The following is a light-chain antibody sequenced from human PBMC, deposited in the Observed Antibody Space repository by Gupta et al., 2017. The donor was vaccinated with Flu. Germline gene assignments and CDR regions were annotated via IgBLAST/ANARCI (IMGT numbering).Light chain of an antibody. Sequence: DIQMTQSPSSLSASVGDRVTITCRASQSISSYLNWYQQKPGKAPKLLIYAASSLQSGVPSRFSGSGSGTDFTLTINSLQPEDFATYYCQQSDSTQKTFGQGTKVEIK. CDR2: AAS. CDR3: QQSDSTQKT. V-gene: IGKV1-39*01. CDR1: QSISSY. J-gene: IGKJ1*01.